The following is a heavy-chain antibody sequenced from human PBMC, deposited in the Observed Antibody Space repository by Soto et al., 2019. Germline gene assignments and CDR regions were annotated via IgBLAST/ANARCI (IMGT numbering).Heavy chain of an antibody. CDR1: GFSRSTSGVC. CDR3: AHRRKSYYEILTGYNY. V-gene: IGHV2-5*02. D-gene: IGHD3-9*01. CDR2: IYWDDDK. J-gene: IGHJ4*02. Sequence: QITLKESGPTLVKPTQTLTLTCTFSGFSRSTSGVCVAWIRQPPGKALQWLALIYWDDDKRYTPSLKTRLTLTKDPSKNQVVLTMTNMDPGDTATYDCAHRRKSYYEILTGYNYWGQGTLVTVSS.